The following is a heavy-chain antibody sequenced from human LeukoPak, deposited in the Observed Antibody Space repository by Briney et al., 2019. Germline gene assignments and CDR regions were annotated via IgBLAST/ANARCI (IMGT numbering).Heavy chain of an antibody. V-gene: IGHV3-48*03. Sequence: GGSLRLSCAASGFTFSSYEMNWVRQPPGRGLEWVSYIRSSGSTLYYAEPMKGRFTISRDNAKNSLYLQMNSLRAEDTAVYYCAKDRLAYSYAQPFDYWGQGTLVTVSS. CDR3: AKDRLAYSYAQPFDY. D-gene: IGHD3-16*01. J-gene: IGHJ4*02. CDR2: IRSSGSTL. CDR1: GFTFSSYE.